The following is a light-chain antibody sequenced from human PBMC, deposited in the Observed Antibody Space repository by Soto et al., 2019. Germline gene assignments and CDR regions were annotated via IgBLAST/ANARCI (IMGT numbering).Light chain of an antibody. V-gene: IGKV3-15*01. CDR1: QSVNSN. CDR3: QQYNNWPLT. CDR2: GAS. Sequence: EIAMTQSPATLSVSPGERATLSCRASQSVNSNLAWYQQKPGQAPRLLIYGASTRATGIPARFSGSGSGTACSVTFSSLQSEDFAVDDCQQYNNWPLTVGGGTKVEIE. J-gene: IGKJ4*01.